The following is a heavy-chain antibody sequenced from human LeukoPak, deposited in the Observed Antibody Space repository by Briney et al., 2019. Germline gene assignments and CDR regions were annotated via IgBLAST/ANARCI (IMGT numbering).Heavy chain of an antibody. CDR2: ISSSSSYI. CDR3: ARDGGPTIAAAGKGSWFDP. J-gene: IGHJ5*02. D-gene: IGHD6-13*01. CDR1: GFTFSTYN. Sequence: GGSLRLSCAASGFTFSTYNMNWVRQAPGKGLEWVSSISSSSSYIYYADSVKGRFTISRDNSKNTLYLQMNSLRAEDTAVYYCARDGGPTIAAAGKGSWFDPWGQGTLVTVSS. V-gene: IGHV3-21*01.